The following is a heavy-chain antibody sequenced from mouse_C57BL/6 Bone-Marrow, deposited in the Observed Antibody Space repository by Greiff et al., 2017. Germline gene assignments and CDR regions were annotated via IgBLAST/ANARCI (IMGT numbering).Heavy chain of an antibody. CDR2: IYPGNSDT. CDR1: GYTFTSYW. V-gene: IGHV1-5*01. J-gene: IGHJ2*01. D-gene: IGHD1-1*01. CDR3: TRGYYYGNPCYFDY. Sequence: EVQRVESGTVLARPGASVKMSCKTSGYTFTSYWMHWVKQRPGQGLEWIGAIYPGNSDTSYNQKFKGKAKLTAVTSASTAYMELSSLTNEDSAVYYCTRGYYYGNPCYFDYWGQGTTLTVSS.